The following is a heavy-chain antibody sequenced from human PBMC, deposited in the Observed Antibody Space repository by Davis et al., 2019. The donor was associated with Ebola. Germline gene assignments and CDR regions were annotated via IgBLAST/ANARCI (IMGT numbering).Heavy chain of an antibody. CDR1: GGSFSGYY. D-gene: IGHD4-17*01. CDR3: VRSWDGDYHVDY. CDR2: INHSGST. V-gene: IGHV4-34*01. J-gene: IGHJ4*02. Sequence: MPSETLSLTCAVYGGSFSGYYWSWIRQPPGKGLEWIGEINHSGSTNYNPSLKSRVSISVDTSKNQFSVTLTSVTAADTAMYYCVRSWDGDYHVDYWGQETPVTVSS.